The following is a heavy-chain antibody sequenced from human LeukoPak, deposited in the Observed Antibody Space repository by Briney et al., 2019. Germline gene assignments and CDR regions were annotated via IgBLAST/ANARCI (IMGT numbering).Heavy chain of an antibody. Sequence: PSETLSLTCIVSGGSINNHYWTWIRQTPGKGLEWIGDIHYTGTTKYNPSLKSRVTISIDTSKNQFSLELSSVTAADTAVYYCAKLGNYYGSGSYPFDPWGQGTLVTVSS. V-gene: IGHV4-59*08. CDR1: GGSINNHY. J-gene: IGHJ5*02. CDR2: IHYTGTT. D-gene: IGHD3-10*01. CDR3: AKLGNYYGSGSYPFDP.